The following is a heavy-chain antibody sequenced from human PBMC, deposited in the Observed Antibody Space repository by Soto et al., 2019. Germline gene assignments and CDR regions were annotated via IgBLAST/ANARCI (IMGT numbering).Heavy chain of an antibody. CDR3: ATLSGSCYYDSRHHHGWFDP. Sequence: ASVKVSCTVSGYTLTELSMHWVRQAPGKGLEWMGGFDPEDGETIYAQKFQGRVTMTEDTSTDTAYMELSSLRSEDTAVYYCATLSGSCYYDSRHHHGWFDPWGQGTLVTVS. CDR2: FDPEDGET. CDR1: GYTLTELS. D-gene: IGHD3-22*01. V-gene: IGHV1-24*01. J-gene: IGHJ5*02.